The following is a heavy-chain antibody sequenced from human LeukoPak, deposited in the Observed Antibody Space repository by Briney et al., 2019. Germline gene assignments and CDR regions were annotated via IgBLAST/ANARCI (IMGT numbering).Heavy chain of an antibody. CDR3: ARARRLYDSSGYYPQSNAFDI. J-gene: IGHJ3*02. D-gene: IGHD3-22*01. V-gene: IGHV3-7*01. CDR1: GFTFSSYW. Sequence: GGSLRLSCAASGFTFSSYWMSWVRQAPGKGLEWVANIKQDGSEKYYVDSVKGRFTISRDNAKNSLYLQMNSLRAEDTAVYYCARARRLYDSSGYYPQSNAFDIWGQGTMVTVSS. CDR2: IKQDGSEK.